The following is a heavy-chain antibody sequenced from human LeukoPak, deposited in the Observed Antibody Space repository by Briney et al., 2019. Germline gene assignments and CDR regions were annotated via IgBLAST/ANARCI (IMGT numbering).Heavy chain of an antibody. Sequence: SVKVSCKASGFTLTNSAMQWVRQARGQRLEWIGWIVVGNGNTNYAQKFQERVTITRDMSTSTAYMELSSLRSEDTAVYYCAAVGATTFWYFDLWGRGTLVTVSS. CDR3: AAVGATTFWYFDL. CDR1: GFTLTNSA. D-gene: IGHD1-26*01. J-gene: IGHJ2*01. V-gene: IGHV1-58*02. CDR2: IVVGNGNT.